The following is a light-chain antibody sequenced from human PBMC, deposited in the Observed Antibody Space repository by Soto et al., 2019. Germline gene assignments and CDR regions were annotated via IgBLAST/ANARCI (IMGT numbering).Light chain of an antibody. Sequence: QSVLTQPPSASGTPGQRVTISCSGSSSNIGSNTVNWYQQLPGTAPKLLIYSNDQRPSGVPDRFSGSKSGTSASLAISGLQSEDVADYYCAAWGASLNGWVFGGGTKLTVL. CDR3: AAWGASLNGWV. CDR1: SSNIGSNT. J-gene: IGLJ3*02. CDR2: SND. V-gene: IGLV1-44*01.